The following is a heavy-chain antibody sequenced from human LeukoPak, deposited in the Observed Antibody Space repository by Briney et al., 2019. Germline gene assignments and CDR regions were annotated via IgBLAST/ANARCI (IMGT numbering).Heavy chain of an antibody. CDR1: GYTFTSYG. V-gene: IGHV1-18*01. Sequence: ASVKVSCKASGYTFTSYGISWVRQAPGQGLEWMGWISAYNGNTNYAQKLQGRVTMTTDTSTSTVYMELRSLRSDDTAVYYCVRDEDYGIFVNVDYWGQGTLVTVSS. CDR2: ISAYNGNT. D-gene: IGHD3-16*01. CDR3: VRDEDYGIFVNVDY. J-gene: IGHJ4*02.